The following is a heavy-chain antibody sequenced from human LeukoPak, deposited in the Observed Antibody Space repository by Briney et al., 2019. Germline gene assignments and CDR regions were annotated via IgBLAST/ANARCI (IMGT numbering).Heavy chain of an antibody. J-gene: IGHJ5*02. CDR2: MNPNSGNT. D-gene: IGHD6-19*01. V-gene: IGHV1-8*01. Sequence: ASVKVSCKASGYTFTSYDINWVRQATGQGLEWMGWMNPNSGNTGYAQKFQGRVTITRNTSISTAYMYLSSLRSEDTAVYYCARAPSSGWYAGRKNWFDPWGQGTLVTVSS. CDR1: GYTFTSYD. CDR3: ARAPSSGWYAGRKNWFDP.